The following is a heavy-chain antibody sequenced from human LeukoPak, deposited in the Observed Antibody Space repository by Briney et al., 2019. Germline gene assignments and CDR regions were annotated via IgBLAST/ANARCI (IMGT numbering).Heavy chain of an antibody. J-gene: IGHJ6*02. CDR1: GYTFTGYY. V-gene: IGHV1-2*02. D-gene: IGHD2-15*01. CDR2: INPNSGGT. CDR3: ARDPIVVVVAGYYYYGMDV. Sequence: ASVKVSCKASGYTFTGYYMHWVRQAPGQGLEWMGWINPNSGGTNYAQKFQGRFTMTRDTSISTAYMELSRLRSDDPAVYYCARDPIVVVVAGYYYYGMDVWGQGTTVTVSS.